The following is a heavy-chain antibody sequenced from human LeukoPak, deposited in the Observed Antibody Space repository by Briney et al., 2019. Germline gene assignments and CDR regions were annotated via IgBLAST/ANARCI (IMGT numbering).Heavy chain of an antibody. V-gene: IGHV3-23*01. CDR1: GFTFSTYG. Sequence: GGSLRLSCAASGFTFSTYGMTWVRQAPGKGLEWVSAISGSGGSTYYADSVKGRFTISRDNSKNTLYLQMNSLRAEDTAVYYCAKDRSTVTPHYFDYWGQGTLVTVSS. CDR2: ISGSGGST. J-gene: IGHJ4*02. D-gene: IGHD4-17*01. CDR3: AKDRSTVTPHYFDY.